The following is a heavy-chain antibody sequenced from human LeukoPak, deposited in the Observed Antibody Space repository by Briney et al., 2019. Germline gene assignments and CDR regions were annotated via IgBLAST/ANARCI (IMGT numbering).Heavy chain of an antibody. CDR2: IYYSGST. CDR3: AGYRYNWNDNHYYGMDV. D-gene: IGHD1-20*01. Sequence: SKTLSLTCTVSGGSISSYYWSWIRQPPGKGLEWIGYIYYSGSTNYNPSLKSRVTISVDTSKNQFSLKLSSVTAADTAVYYCAGYRYNWNDNHYYGMDVWGQGTTVTVSS. CDR1: GGSISSYY. V-gene: IGHV4-59*08. J-gene: IGHJ6*02.